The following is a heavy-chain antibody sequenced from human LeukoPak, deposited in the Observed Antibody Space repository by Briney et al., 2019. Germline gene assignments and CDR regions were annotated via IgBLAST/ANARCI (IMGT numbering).Heavy chain of an antibody. CDR2: ISYDGSNK. CDR3: ARTSLLWFGELRY. CDR1: GFTFSSYG. D-gene: IGHD3-10*01. J-gene: IGHJ4*02. Sequence: GRSLRLSCAASGFTFSSYGMHWVRQAPGKGLEWVAVISYDGSNKYYADSVKGRFTISRDNSKNTLYLQVNSLRAEDTAVYYCARTSLLWFGELRYWGQGTLVTVSS. V-gene: IGHV3-30*03.